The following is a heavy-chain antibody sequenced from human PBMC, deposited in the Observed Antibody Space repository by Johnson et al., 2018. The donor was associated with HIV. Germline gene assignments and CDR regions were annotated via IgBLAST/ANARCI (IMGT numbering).Heavy chain of an antibody. Sequence: QVQLVESGGGVVQPGRSLRLSCAASGFTFSSYAMHWVRQAPGKGLEWVAVISYDGSNKYYADSVKGRFTISRDNSKNTLYLQMNSLRAEDTAVYYCAKDLFTEREDDVFDIWGQGTMVTVSS. V-gene: IGHV3-30*04. CDR1: GFTFSSYA. CDR2: ISYDGSNK. CDR3: AKDLFTEREDDVFDI. J-gene: IGHJ3*02. D-gene: IGHD1-26*01.